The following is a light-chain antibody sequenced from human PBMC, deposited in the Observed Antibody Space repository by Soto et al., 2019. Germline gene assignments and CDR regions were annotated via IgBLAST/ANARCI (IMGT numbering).Light chain of an antibody. CDR3: GTWDDSLEGPV. V-gene: IGLV1-44*01. CDR2: NNN. Sequence: QSVLTQPPSASGAPGQRVTISCSGSRSNIGSQVVEWFQHLPGTAPKLLMQNNNERPSGVPDRFSCSKSGTSASLAITGLHYEEDGGYYCGTWDDSLEGPVFGGGTKLTVL. CDR1: RSNIGSQV. J-gene: IGLJ2*01.